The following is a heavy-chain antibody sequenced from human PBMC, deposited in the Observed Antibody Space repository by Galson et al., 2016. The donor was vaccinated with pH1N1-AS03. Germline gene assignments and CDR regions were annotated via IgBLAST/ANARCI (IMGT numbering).Heavy chain of an antibody. J-gene: IGHJ4*02. CDR1: GFSLTSPGVC. CDR3: ARVWGAAAGYFDY. Sequence: PALVKPTQTLTLTCSFSGFSLTSPGVCVTWVRQPPGKALEWLATIDSDDDKYYTTSLKTRLTISKDTSENQVVLTMTNMDPVDTATYYCARVWGAAAGYFDYWGPGNLVVVSS. D-gene: IGHD6-13*01. CDR2: IDSDDDK. V-gene: IGHV2-70*20.